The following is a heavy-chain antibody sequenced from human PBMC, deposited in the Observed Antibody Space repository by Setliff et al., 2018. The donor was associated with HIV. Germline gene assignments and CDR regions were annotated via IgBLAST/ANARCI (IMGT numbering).Heavy chain of an antibody. Sequence: PGESLKLSCKGSGYSFTSYWIGWVRQMPGKGREWMGIIYPGDSDTRYSPSFQGQVTISADKSISTAYLQWSSLKASDTAMYYCARPVEVAGSRHFDYWGQGTLVTVSS. D-gene: IGHD6-19*01. V-gene: IGHV5-51*01. CDR2: IYPGDSDT. CDR1: GYSFTSYW. J-gene: IGHJ4*02. CDR3: ARPVEVAGSRHFDY.